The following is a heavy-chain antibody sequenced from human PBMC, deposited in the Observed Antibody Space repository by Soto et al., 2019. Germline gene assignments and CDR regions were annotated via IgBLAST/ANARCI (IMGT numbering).Heavy chain of an antibody. CDR1: GYSFIDYW. J-gene: IGHJ4*02. CDR3: ARHEGDGYNTYFDY. CDR2: IYPGDSDT. Sequence: GESLKISCKGSGYSFIDYWIGWVRQVPGKGLEWMGVIYPGDSDTRYSPSFQGHVTISADKSISIAYLQWSTLKASDTAKYYCARHEGDGYNTYFDYWGQGTLVTVSS. V-gene: IGHV5-51*01. D-gene: IGHD5-12*01.